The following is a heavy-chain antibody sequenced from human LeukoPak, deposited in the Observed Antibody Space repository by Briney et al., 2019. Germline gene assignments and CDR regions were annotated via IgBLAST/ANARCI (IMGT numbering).Heavy chain of an antibody. V-gene: IGHV1-8*01. J-gene: IGHJ4*02. CDR1: GYTFTSYD. D-gene: IGHD5-12*01. CDR3: ARGSRAVRGYSGYDSDY. CDR2: MNPNSGNT. Sequence: PQASVKVSCKASGYTFTSYDINWVRQATGQGLEWMGWMNPNSGNTGYAQKFQGRVTMTRNTSISTDYMELSSLRSEDTAVYYCARGSRAVRGYSGYDSDYWGQGTLVTVSS.